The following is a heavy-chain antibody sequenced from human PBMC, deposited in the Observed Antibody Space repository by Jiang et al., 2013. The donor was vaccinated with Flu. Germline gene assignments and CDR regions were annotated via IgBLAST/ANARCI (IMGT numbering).Heavy chain of an antibody. CDR2: ISAYNGNT. J-gene: IGHJ4*02. Sequence: SGAEVKKPGASVKVSCKASGYTFTSYGISWVRQAPGQGLEWMGWISAYNGNTNYAQKLQGRVTMTTDTSTSTAYMELRSLRSDDTAVYYCARDNIITNYDSSGYYSDYWGQGTLVTSPQ. D-gene: IGHD3-22*01. CDR1: GYTFTSYG. V-gene: IGHV1-18*01. CDR3: ARDNIITNYDSSGYYSDY.